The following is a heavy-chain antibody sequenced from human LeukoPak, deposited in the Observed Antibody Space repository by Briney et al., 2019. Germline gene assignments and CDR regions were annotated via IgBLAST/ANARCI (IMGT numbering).Heavy chain of an antibody. CDR3: ATEVIIAVTGNDY. CDR1: GFTFSNVW. Sequence: GGSLRLSCAASGFTFSNVWMNWVRQAPGKGLEWVGRIRSETHGETIDYAAPVRGRFTISRDDSKNTLYLQLNSLKTEDTAVYYCATEVIIAVTGNDYWGQGSLVTVSS. V-gene: IGHV3-15*07. D-gene: IGHD6-19*01. CDR2: IRSETHGETI. J-gene: IGHJ4*02.